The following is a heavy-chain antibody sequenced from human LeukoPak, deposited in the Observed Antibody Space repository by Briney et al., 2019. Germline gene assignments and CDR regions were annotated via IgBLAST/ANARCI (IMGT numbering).Heavy chain of an antibody. CDR2: ISYRGST. V-gene: IGHV4-59*11. J-gene: IGHJ3*01. CDR1: GASTSSHF. D-gene: IGHD1-26*01. CDR3: AYDVQVTYYSFDV. Sequence: PTETLSLTCAISGASTSSHFWSWIRQTPGKGLEWIGYISYRGSTAYNPSLRSRVTISVDTPKNQVSLNVRSVSAADTAVYYCAYDVQVTYYSFDVWGQGRTVIVSA.